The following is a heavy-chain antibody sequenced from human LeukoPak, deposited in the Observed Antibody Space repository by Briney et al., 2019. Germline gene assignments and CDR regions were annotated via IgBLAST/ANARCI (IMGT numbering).Heavy chain of an antibody. CDR3: AKDAGYYDTSGESLDH. CDR2: ISSYSSP. J-gene: IGHJ4*02. D-gene: IGHD3-22*01. V-gene: IGHV3-11*05. CDR1: GLTFSDYY. Sequence: GGSLRLSCAASGLTFSDYYMGWIRQAPGKGLEWLSYISSYSSPYTSDAASVKGRFTISRDNAKSSLYLQMNSLRAEDTAVYYCAKDAGYYDTSGESLDHWGQGTLVTVSS.